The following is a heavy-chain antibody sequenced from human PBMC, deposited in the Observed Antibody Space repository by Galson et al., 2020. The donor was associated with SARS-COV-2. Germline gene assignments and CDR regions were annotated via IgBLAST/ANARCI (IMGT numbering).Heavy chain of an antibody. V-gene: IGHV3-48*03. CDR2: ISSSGAI. Sequence: GASLKISCAVSGFTFSRYAMNWVRHAPGKGLEWLSFISSSGAISYADSVKGRFTISRDNARNSLYLQMSSLGAEDTAVYYCARDRSDGPFFDYWGQGTLVTVAS. CDR1: GFTFSRYA. J-gene: IGHJ4*02. CDR3: ARDRSDGPFFDY.